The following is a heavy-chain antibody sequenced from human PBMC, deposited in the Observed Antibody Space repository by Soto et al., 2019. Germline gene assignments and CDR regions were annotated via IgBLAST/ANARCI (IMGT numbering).Heavy chain of an antibody. CDR3: ARDSHYDILTGSPADNWFDP. CDR2: INPSDGNT. J-gene: IGHJ5*02. D-gene: IGHD3-9*01. Sequence: ASVKVSCKVSGYTLTELSMHWVRQAPGKGLEWMGRINPSDGNTSYAQKFQGRVTMTRDTSTSTVYMELSSLRSEDTAVYYCARDSHYDILTGSPADNWFDPWGQGTLVTVSS. CDR1: GYTLTELS. V-gene: IGHV1-24*01.